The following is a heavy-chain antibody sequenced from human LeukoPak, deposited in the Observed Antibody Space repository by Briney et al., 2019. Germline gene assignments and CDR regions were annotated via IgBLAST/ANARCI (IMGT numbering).Heavy chain of an antibody. Sequence: QASETLSLTCAVYGGSFSGYYWSWIRQPPGKGLEWIGEINHSGSTNYNPSLKSRVTISVDTSKNQFSLKLSSVTAADTAVYYCARGRYWSFFDYWGQGTLVTVSS. CDR3: ARGRYWSFFDY. CDR2: INHSGST. CDR1: GGSFSGYY. V-gene: IGHV4-34*01. D-gene: IGHD2-8*02. J-gene: IGHJ4*02.